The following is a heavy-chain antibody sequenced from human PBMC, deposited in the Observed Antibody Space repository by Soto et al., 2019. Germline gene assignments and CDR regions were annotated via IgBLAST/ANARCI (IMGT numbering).Heavy chain of an antibody. CDR3: ARDSGWPILNFDN. CDR1: DFYFGSYG. J-gene: IGHJ4*02. D-gene: IGHD3-10*01. V-gene: IGHV3-30*03. Sequence: PGGSLRLSCAASDFYFGSYGIHWFRQAPGKGLEWVAASSYDGRETFYADSAKGRFTVSKEMSKNTAFLQMNALRHEDTAVYFCARDSGWPILNFDNWGQGTPVT. CDR2: SSYDGRET.